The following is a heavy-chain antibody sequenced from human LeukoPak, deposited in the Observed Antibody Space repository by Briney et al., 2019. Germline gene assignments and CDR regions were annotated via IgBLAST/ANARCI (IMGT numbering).Heavy chain of an antibody. D-gene: IGHD1-26*01. CDR3: ARDGASGSFLVGGLDY. J-gene: IGHJ4*02. V-gene: IGHV3-74*01. CDR1: GFTFSNYW. Sequence: GGSLRLSCAASGFTFSNYWMHWVRQAPGKGLVWVSRINTDGSSTTYADFVKGRFTISRDNSKNTLYLQMNSLRAEDTAVYYCARDGASGSFLVGGLDYWGQGTLVTVSS. CDR2: INTDGSST.